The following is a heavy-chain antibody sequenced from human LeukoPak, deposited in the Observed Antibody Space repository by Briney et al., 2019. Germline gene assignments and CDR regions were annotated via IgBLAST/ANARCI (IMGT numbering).Heavy chain of an antibody. V-gene: IGHV3-74*01. CDR1: GFTFSTSW. CDR2: IDTDGSRV. Sequence: GGSLRLSCAASGFTFSTSWMHWVRQAPGKGLVWVSRIDTDGSRVGYVDSVKGRFTISRDNAKNTLYLQMISLSVEGTAVYFCGRDVAAAGYNWGQGTLVAVSS. CDR3: GRDVAAAGYN. J-gene: IGHJ4*02. D-gene: IGHD6-13*01.